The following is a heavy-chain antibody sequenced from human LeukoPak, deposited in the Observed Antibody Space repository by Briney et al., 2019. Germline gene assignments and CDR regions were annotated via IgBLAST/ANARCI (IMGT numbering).Heavy chain of an antibody. Sequence: SETLSLTCAVYGGSFSGYYWSWIRQPPGKGLEWIGEINHSGSTNYNPSLKSRVTISVDTSKNQFSLKLSSVTAADTAVYYCARSIPVVTAPLCDWGQGTLVTVSS. CDR2: INHSGST. CDR1: GGSFSGYY. D-gene: IGHD2-21*02. J-gene: IGHJ4*02. V-gene: IGHV4-34*01. CDR3: ARSIPVVTAPLCD.